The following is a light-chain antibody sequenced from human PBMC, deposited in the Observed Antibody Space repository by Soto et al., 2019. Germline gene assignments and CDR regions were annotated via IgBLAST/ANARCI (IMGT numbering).Light chain of an antibody. CDR3: QSYDIGLRGNV. J-gene: IGLJ1*01. Sequence: QSVLTQPPSVSGAPGQRVIMSCTGSSSNIGAGFDVHWYQQLPGSAPTLLIYGNTNRPTGVPDRFSGSKGGTSASLTITGLQADDEADYYCQSYDIGLRGNVFGPGTKVTVL. V-gene: IGLV1-40*01. CDR2: GNT. CDR1: SSNIGAGFD.